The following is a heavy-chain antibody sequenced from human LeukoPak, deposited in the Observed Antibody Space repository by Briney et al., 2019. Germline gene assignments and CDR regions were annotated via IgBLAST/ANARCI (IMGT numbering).Heavy chain of an antibody. D-gene: IGHD2-8*02. CDR3: ARDRWGXXXXXXXAXDI. J-gene: IGHJ3*02. CDR2: ISYDGSNK. Sequence: PGGSLRLSCAASGFTFSSYAMPWVRQAPGKGLEWVAVISYDGSNKYYADSVKGRFTISRDNSKNTLYLQMNSLRAEDTAVYYCARDRWGXXXXXXXAXDIWXXGTMVTV. CDR1: GFTFSSYA. V-gene: IGHV3-30-3*01.